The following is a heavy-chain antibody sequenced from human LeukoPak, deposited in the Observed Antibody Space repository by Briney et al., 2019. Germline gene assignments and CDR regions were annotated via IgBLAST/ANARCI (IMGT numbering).Heavy chain of an antibody. CDR3: AKDGNWARFED. Sequence: PGGSLRLSCAASGFIFSHYGMNWVRQAPGKGLEWVSGITSRSTTYYADSVKGRFTISRDNSKNIVWLQINSPTAEDTATYYCAKDGNWARFEDWGQGTLVTVSS. D-gene: IGHD7-27*01. J-gene: IGHJ4*02. V-gene: IGHV3-23*01. CDR1: GFIFSHYG. CDR2: ITSRSTT.